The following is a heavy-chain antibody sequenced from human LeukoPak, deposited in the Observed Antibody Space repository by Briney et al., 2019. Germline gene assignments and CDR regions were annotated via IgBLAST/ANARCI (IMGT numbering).Heavy chain of an antibody. CDR3: AKSGYGSGSYFDYFDY. CDR1: GLTFDDYA. D-gene: IGHD3-10*01. V-gene: IGHV3-43*02. CDR2: ISGDGGST. Sequence: PGGSLRLSCAASGLTFDDYAMHWVRQAPGKGLEWVSLISGDGGSTYYADSVKGRFTISRDNSKNSLYLQMNSLRTEDTALYYCAKSGYGSGSYFDYFDYWGQGTLVTVSS. J-gene: IGHJ4*02.